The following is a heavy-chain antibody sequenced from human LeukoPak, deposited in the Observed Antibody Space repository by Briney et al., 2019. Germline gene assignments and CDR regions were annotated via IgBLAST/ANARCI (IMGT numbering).Heavy chain of an antibody. J-gene: IGHJ4*02. CDR3: ASRNDILTGYVFDF. V-gene: IGHV4-34*01. Sequence: SETLSLTCAVYGGSFSGYYWSWIRQPPGKGLEWLGEINHSGSTNYNPSLKSRVTISVDTSKNQFSLKLTSVTAADTAVYYCASRNDILTGYVFDFWGQGTLVTVSS. D-gene: IGHD3-9*01. CDR2: INHSGST. CDR1: GGSFSGYY.